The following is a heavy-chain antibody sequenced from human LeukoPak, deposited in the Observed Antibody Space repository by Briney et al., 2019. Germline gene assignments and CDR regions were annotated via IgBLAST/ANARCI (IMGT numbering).Heavy chain of an antibody. CDR2: MNPNSGNT. V-gene: IGHV1-8*02. Sequence: ASVKVSCKASGYTFTGYYMHWVRQAPGQGLEWMGWMNPNSGNTGYAQKFQGRVTMTRNTSISTAYMELSSLRSEDTAVYYCARGGVTIFGVDNYYYYGMDVWGQGTTVTVSS. CDR3: ARGGVTIFGVDNYYYYGMDV. D-gene: IGHD3-3*01. J-gene: IGHJ6*02. CDR1: GYTFTGYY.